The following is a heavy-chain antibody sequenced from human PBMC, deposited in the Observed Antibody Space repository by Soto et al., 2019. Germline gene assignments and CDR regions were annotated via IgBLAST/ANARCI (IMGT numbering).Heavy chain of an antibody. CDR1: GGTFSSYT. J-gene: IGHJ4*02. Sequence: GASVKVSCKASGGTFSSYTISWVRQAPGQGLEWMGRIIPILGIANYAQKFQGRVTITADKSTSTAYMELSSLRSEDTAVYYCATHPPPSRRPLYWGQGTLVTVSS. V-gene: IGHV1-69*02. CDR2: IIPILGIA. CDR3: ATHPPPSRRPLY.